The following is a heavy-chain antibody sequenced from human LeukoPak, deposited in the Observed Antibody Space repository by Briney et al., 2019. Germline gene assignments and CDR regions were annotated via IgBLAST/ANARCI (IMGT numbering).Heavy chain of an antibody. V-gene: IGHV3-48*01. CDR2: INRSSSTI. CDR3: ARDLAPPLYSSSWYLDY. CDR1: GFTFSSYS. Sequence: GGSLRLSCAASGFTFSSYSMNWVRQAPGKVRDWVSYINRSSSTIYYADSVKGRFTISRDNAKNSLYLQMNSLRAEDTDVYYCARDLAPPLYSSSWYLDYWGQGTLVTVSS. J-gene: IGHJ4*02. D-gene: IGHD6-13*01.